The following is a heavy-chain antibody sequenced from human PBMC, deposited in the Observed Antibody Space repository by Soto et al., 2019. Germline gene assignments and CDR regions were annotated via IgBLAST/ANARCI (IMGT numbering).Heavy chain of an antibody. CDR1: GGSISSYY. CDR3: ARMVDTAMVRFDY. CDR2: IYYSGST. J-gene: IGHJ4*02. Sequence: SETLSLTCTVSGGSISSYYWSWIRQPPGKGLEWIGYIYYSGSTNYNPSLKSRVTISVDTSKNQFSLKLSSVTAADTAVYYCARMVDTAMVRFDYWGQGALVTVSS. V-gene: IGHV4-59*01. D-gene: IGHD5-18*01.